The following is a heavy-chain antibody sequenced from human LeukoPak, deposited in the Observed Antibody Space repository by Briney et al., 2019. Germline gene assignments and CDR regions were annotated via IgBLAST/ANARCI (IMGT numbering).Heavy chain of an antibody. V-gene: IGHV1-18*04. Sequence: ASVKVSCKASGYSFTGYYMHWVRQAPGQGLEWMGWISAYNGNTNYAQKLQGRVTMTTDTSTSTAYMELRSLRSDDTAVYYCARERLPHEKLGYWGQGTLVTVSS. CDR1: GYSFTGYY. CDR3: ARERLPHEKLGY. J-gene: IGHJ4*02. CDR2: ISAYNGNT. D-gene: IGHD4-17*01.